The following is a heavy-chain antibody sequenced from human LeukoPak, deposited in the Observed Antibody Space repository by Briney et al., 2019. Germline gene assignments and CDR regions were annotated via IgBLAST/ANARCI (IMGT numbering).Heavy chain of an antibody. CDR2: IRYDGSNK. CDR1: GFPFSSYG. D-gene: IGHD2-2*01. CDR3: AKAMPVEHYMDV. V-gene: IGHV3-30*02. Sequence: GGSLRLSCAASGFPFSSYGMHWVRQAPGKGLEWVAFIRYDGSNKYYADSVKGRFTISRDNSKNTLYLQMNSLRAEDTAVYYCAKAMPVEHYMDVWGKGTTVTISS. J-gene: IGHJ6*03.